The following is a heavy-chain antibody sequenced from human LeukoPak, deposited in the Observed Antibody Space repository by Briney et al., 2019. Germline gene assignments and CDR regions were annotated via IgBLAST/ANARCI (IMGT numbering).Heavy chain of an antibody. J-gene: IGHJ4*02. CDR3: ARFDSSGWPYFDY. CDR1: GYTFTGYY. D-gene: IGHD6-19*01. V-gene: IGHV1-69*05. CDR2: IIPIFGTA. Sequence: GASVKVSCKASGYTFTGYYMHWVRQAPGQGLEWMGRIIPIFGTANYAQKLQGRVTITTDESTSTAYMELSSLRSEDTAVYYCARFDSSGWPYFDYWGQGTLVTVSS.